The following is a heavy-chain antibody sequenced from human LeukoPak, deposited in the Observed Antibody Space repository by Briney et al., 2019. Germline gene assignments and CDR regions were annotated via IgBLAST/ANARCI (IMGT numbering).Heavy chain of an antibody. CDR1: GGSISSSSYY. J-gene: IGHJ5*02. Sequence: SETLSLTCTVSGGSISSSSYYWGWIRQPPGKGLEWIGSIYYSGSTYYNPSLKSRVTISVDTSKNQFSLKLSSVTAADTAVYYCARGRIRSTRMWFDPWGQGTLVTVSS. CDR2: IYYSGST. D-gene: IGHD3-16*02. CDR3: ARGRIRSTRMWFDP. V-gene: IGHV4-39*07.